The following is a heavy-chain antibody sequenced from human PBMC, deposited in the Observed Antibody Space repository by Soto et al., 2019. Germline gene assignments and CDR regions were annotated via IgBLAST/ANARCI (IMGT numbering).Heavy chain of an antibody. J-gene: IGHJ4*02. CDR2: IIPILGIP. V-gene: IGHV1-69*08. CDR1: GGTFSSYT. D-gene: IGHD3-3*01. Sequence: QVQLVQSGAEVKKPGSSVKVSCKASGGTFSSYTISWVRQAPGQGLEWMSRIIPILGIPNYAQKNQGRVTITADKSTSTAYRELSGLRSEDRAVYDGARDARAYDLRAYWGQGTLVTVSS. CDR3: ARDARAYDLRAY.